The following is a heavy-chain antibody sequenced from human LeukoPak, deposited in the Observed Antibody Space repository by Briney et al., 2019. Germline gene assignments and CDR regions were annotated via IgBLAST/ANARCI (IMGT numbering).Heavy chain of an antibody. CDR1: GFTFSSYE. Sequence: PGGSLRLSCASSGFTFSSYEMNWVRQAPGKGLEWVSYISSSGSTIYYADSVKGRFTISRDNAKNSLYLQMNSLRAEDTAVYYCAELGITMIGGVWGKGTTVTISS. CDR3: AELGITMIGGV. V-gene: IGHV3-48*03. J-gene: IGHJ6*04. CDR2: ISSSGSTI. D-gene: IGHD3-10*02.